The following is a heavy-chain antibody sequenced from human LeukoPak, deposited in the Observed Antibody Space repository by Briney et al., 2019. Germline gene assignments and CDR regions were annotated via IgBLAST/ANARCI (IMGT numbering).Heavy chain of an antibody. D-gene: IGHD1-26*01. Sequence: SETLSLTCAVYGGSFSGYYWSWIRQPPGKGLEWIGEINHSGSTNYNPSLKSRVTISVDTSKNQFSLKLSSVTAADTAVYYCATDALRGAFGYWGQGTLVTVSS. V-gene: IGHV4-34*01. CDR3: ATDALRGAFGY. J-gene: IGHJ4*02. CDR2: INHSGST. CDR1: GGSFSGYY.